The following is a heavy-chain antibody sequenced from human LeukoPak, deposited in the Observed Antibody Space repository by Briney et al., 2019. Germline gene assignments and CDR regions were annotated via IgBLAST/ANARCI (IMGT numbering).Heavy chain of an antibody. V-gene: IGHV3-23*01. J-gene: IGHJ4*02. CDR3: VRDGSSWGNFDY. D-gene: IGHD7-27*01. CDR1: GFTFSSYA. Sequence: GGSLRLSCAASGFTFSSYAMSWVRQAPGKGLEWVSAISGSGGSTYYADSVKGRFTISRDNSKHTLYLQMNSLRAEDTAVYYCVRDGSSWGNFDYWGQGTLVSVSS. CDR2: ISGSGGST.